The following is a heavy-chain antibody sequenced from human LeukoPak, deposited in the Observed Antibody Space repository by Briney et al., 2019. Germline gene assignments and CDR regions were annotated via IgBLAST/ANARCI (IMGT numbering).Heavy chain of an antibody. D-gene: IGHD3-22*01. CDR1: GFTLSSYS. V-gene: IGHV3-21*01. CDR3: ARVQAAYYYGSSGYYYFDY. CDR2: ISSGSSYI. J-gene: IGHJ4*02. Sequence: GGSLRLSCVASGFTLSSYSMNWVRQAPGKGLEWVSYISSGSSYIYYADSVKGRFTISRDNAKNSLYLQMNSLTAEDTAVYYCARVQAAYYYGSSGYYYFDYWGQGTLVTVSS.